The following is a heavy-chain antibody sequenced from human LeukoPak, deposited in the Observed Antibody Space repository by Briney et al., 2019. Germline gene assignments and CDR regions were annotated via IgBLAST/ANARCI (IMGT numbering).Heavy chain of an antibody. CDR2: ISSNGGST. D-gene: IGHD2-2*02. J-gene: IGHJ4*02. Sequence: PGGSLRLSCAASGFTFSSYAMHWVRQAPGKGLEYVSAISSNGGSTYYANSVKGRFTISRDNSKNTLYLQMGSLRAEDMAVYYCASGAFRYCSSTSCYTSDYWGQGTLVTVSS. V-gene: IGHV3-64*01. CDR3: ASGAFRYCSSTSCYTSDY. CDR1: GFTFSSYA.